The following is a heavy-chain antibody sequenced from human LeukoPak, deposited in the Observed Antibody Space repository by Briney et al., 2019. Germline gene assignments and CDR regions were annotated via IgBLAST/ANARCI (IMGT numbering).Heavy chain of an antibody. CDR2: IKSKTDGGTT. V-gene: IGHV3-15*01. D-gene: IGHD5-18*01. CDR1: GFTFSNAW. CDR3: TTGYSYGYIYYYYYMDV. J-gene: IGHJ6*03. Sequence: GGSLRLSCAASGFTFSNAWMSWVRQAPGKGLEWVGRIKSKTDGGTTDYAAPVKGRFTISRDDSKNTLYLQMHSLKTEDTAVYYCTTGYSYGYIYYYYYMDVWGKGTTVTVSS.